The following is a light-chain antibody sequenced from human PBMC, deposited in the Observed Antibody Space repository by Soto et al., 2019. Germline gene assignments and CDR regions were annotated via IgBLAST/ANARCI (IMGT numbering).Light chain of an antibody. CDR2: DAS. Sequence: DIQMTQSPSSLSASVGDRVTITCRASQDMKNYLNWYQHKPGKAPKLLIYDASFLETGVPSRFSGSGSGTDFTFTISSLQPEDIATYYCKQSDHVPFFGGGTKVEIK. J-gene: IGKJ4*01. CDR1: QDMKNY. CDR3: KQSDHVPF. V-gene: IGKV1-33*01.